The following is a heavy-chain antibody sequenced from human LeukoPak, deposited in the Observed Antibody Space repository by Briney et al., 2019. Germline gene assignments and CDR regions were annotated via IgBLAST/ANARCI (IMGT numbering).Heavy chain of an antibody. J-gene: IGHJ4*02. CDR1: GGTFSSYA. Sequence: SVKVSCKASGGTFSSYAISWVRQAPGQGLEWMGGIIPIFGTANYAQKFQGRVTITADESTSTAYMELRSLRSDDTAVYYCARATGWIQLWSEGDYWGQGTLVTVSS. CDR2: IIPIFGTA. D-gene: IGHD5-18*01. V-gene: IGHV1-69*13. CDR3: ARATGWIQLWSEGDY.